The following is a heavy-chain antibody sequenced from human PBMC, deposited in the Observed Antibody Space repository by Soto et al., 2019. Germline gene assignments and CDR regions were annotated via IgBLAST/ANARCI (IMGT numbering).Heavy chain of an antibody. CDR3: ARGGTSGIAAPGFES. V-gene: IGHV4-30-4*01. CDR2: IYHSGST. CDR1: GVSISSGDYY. Sequence: QVQLQESGPGLVKPSQTLSLTCTVSGVSISSGDYYWSWIRQPPGKGLEWIGYIYHSGSTSYTPSLKSRLTISLDTSKNQFSLKVTSVTAADTAVYYCARGGTSGIAAPGFESWGQGTLVTVSS. D-gene: IGHD6-13*01. J-gene: IGHJ4*02.